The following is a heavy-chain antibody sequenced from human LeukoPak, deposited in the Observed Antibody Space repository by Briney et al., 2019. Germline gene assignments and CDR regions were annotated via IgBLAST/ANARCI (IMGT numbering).Heavy chain of an antibody. V-gene: IGHV4-34*01. Sequence: PSETLSLTCAVYGGSFSGYYWSWIRQPPGKGLAWIGEINHSGSTNYNPSFKSRVTISVDTSKNQFSLKLSSVTAADTAVYYCARGPYKSGYSYGPALRFFDYWGQGTLVTVSS. CDR2: INHSGST. CDR3: ARGPYKSGYSYGPALRFFDY. D-gene: IGHD5-18*01. CDR1: GGSFSGYY. J-gene: IGHJ4*02.